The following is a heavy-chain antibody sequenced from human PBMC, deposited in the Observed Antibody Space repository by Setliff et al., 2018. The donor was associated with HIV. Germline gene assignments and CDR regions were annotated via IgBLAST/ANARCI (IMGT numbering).Heavy chain of an antibody. CDR2: IIPILGTT. CDR1: GGTFSSYA. CDR3: ARELKGVYDSWSSSDPPYYFDN. J-gene: IGHJ4*02. D-gene: IGHD3-3*01. Sequence: SVKVSCKASGGTFSSYAISWVRQAPGQGLEWMGGIIPILGTTNYAQKFQGRVTITADESTSTVHMELRSLRSEDTAVYYCARELKGVYDSWSSSDPPYYFDNWGQGTLVTVSS. V-gene: IGHV1-69*13.